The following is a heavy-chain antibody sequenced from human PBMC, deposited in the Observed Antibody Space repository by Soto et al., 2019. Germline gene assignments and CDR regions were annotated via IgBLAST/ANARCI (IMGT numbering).Heavy chain of an antibody. CDR2: FYYSGNI. CDR1: GDSISSPTSY. V-gene: IGHV4-39*01. D-gene: IGHD3-10*01. J-gene: IGHJ4*02. Sequence: SETLSLTRSVSGDSISSPTSYWVWIRQPPGKGLEYIGSFYYSGNIYYNPSLKSRVTISGDTSKNQLSLKLNSVTAADTAVYYCARRPMVRGANYFDYWGQGTLVTVSS. CDR3: ARRPMVRGANYFDY.